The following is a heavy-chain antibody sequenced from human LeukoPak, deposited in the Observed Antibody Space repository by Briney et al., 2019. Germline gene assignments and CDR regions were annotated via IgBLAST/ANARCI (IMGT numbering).Heavy chain of an antibody. CDR1: GFTFNNYE. CDR3: ARDDSSGYYTIDF. CDR2: ITRSGRTI. Sequence: GGSLRRSCAASGFTFNNYEMNWVRQAPGKGLEWISYITRSGRTIFYADSVKGRFTISRDNAKNSLYLQMNSLRAEDTAIYYCARDDSSGYYTIDFWGQGTLVTVSS. D-gene: IGHD6-19*01. J-gene: IGHJ4*02. V-gene: IGHV3-48*03.